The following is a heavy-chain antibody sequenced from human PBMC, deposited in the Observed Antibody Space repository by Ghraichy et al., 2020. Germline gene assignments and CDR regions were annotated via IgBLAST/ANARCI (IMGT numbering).Heavy chain of an antibody. Sequence: ASVKVSCKVSGYTLTELSMHWVRQAPGKGLEWMGGFDPEDGETIYAQKFQGRVTMTEDTSTDTAYMELSSLRSEDTAVYYCATEQIRYFDWSPRGGFDPWGQGTLVTVSS. J-gene: IGHJ5*02. CDR2: FDPEDGET. CDR1: GYTLTELS. D-gene: IGHD3-9*01. V-gene: IGHV1-24*01. CDR3: ATEQIRYFDWSPRGGFDP.